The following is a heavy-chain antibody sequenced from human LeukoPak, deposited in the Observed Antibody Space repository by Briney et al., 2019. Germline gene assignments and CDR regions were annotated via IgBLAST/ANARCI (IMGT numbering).Heavy chain of an antibody. J-gene: IGHJ4*02. D-gene: IGHD6-13*01. CDR1: GGSINRINYY. V-gene: IGHV4-39*07. CDR2: IYYSGRT. Sequence: SETLSLTCTVSGGSINRINYYWGWIRQPPGKGLEWIGTIYYSGRTYSNPSLKSRVAISVDTSKNQFSLKLSSVTAADTAVYYCVKTNSWPDYYFDYWGQGTLVTVSS. CDR3: VKTNSWPDYYFDY.